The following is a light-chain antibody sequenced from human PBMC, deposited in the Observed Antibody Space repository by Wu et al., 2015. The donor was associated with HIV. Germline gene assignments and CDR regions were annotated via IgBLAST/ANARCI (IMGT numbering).Light chain of an antibody. V-gene: IGKV3-15*01. Sequence: MTQSPATLSVSPGDRATLTCRASQNVNSNLAWYQQKPGQAPRLLIYGASTRATGISARFSGGGSGTEFTLTINNMQSEDFAVYSCQQYNNWPRTFGQGTKVEIK. CDR3: QQYNNWPRT. CDR1: QNVNSN. CDR2: GAS. J-gene: IGKJ1*01.